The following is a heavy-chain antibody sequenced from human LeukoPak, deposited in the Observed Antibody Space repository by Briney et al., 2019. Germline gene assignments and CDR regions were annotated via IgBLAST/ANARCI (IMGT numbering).Heavy chain of an antibody. D-gene: IGHD3-22*01. V-gene: IGHV3-66*01. Sequence: PGGPLRLSCAASGFTVSSNYMSWVRQAPGKGLEWVSVIYSGGSTYYADSVKGRFTISRDNAKNSLYLQMNSLRDEDTAVYYCARDLGYYGRGGFDYWGQGTLVTVSS. CDR2: IYSGGST. J-gene: IGHJ4*02. CDR3: ARDLGYYGRGGFDY. CDR1: GFTVSSNY.